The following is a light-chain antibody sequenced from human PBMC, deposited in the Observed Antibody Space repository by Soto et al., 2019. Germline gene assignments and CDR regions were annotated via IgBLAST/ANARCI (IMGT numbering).Light chain of an antibody. J-gene: IGKJ5*01. Sequence: IELTQSPSSLSASVGESVTITCRASQDIDNYLNWYQHRPGEPPNLLIYAASYLETGVPASFSGSGSATDFSFTITSLQTEDSATYYCQQYDTRPTMTFGHGTRLEIK. CDR3: QQYDTRPTMT. CDR1: QDIDNY. CDR2: AAS. V-gene: IGKV1-33*01.